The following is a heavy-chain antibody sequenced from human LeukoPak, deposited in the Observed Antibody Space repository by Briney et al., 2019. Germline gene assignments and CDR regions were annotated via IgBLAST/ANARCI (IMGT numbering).Heavy chain of an antibody. D-gene: IGHD6-13*01. CDR3: ASLKKYSSSWYGDY. CDR1: GFTVSSNC. V-gene: IGHV3-53*01. J-gene: IGHJ4*02. Sequence: GGSLRLSCAASGFTVSSNCMSWVRQAPGKGLEWVSVIYSGGSTYYADSVKGRFTISRDNAKNSLYLQMNSLRAEDTAVYYCASLKKYSSSWYGDYWGQGTLVTVSS. CDR2: IYSGGST.